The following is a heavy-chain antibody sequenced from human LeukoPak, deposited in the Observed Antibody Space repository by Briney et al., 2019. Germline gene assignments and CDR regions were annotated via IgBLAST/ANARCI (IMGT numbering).Heavy chain of an antibody. D-gene: IGHD6-19*01. CDR3: ARGGEVGIAVAGVIYYYYYYGMDV. V-gene: IGHV1-46*01. J-gene: IGHJ6*04. CDR1: GYTFTSYY. CDR2: INPSGGSK. Sequence: ASVKVSCKASGYTFTSYYMHWVRQAPGQGLEWMGIINPSGGSKSYAQKFQGRVTMTRDTSTSTVYMELSSLRSEDTAVYYCARGGEVGIAVAGVIYYYYYYGMDVWGKGTTVTVSS.